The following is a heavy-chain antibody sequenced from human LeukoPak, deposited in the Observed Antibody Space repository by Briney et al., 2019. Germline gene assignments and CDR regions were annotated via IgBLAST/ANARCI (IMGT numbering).Heavy chain of an antibody. CDR2: GGSGGST. J-gene: IGHJ6*03. CDR3: AKMRGQYYHSYYMDA. CDR1: GFIFSSYA. V-gene: IGHV3-23*01. Sequence: GGSLRLSCAASGFIFSSYAMSGVRQAPGKGLEWVSYGGSGGSTYYSDSVKGRFTVSRDKSKSTLDLQMNSLTAEDTAVYYCAKMRGQYYHSYYMDAWGKGTTVTVSS. D-gene: IGHD6-25*01.